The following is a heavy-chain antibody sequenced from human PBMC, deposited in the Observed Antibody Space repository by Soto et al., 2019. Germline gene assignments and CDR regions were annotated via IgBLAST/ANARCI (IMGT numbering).Heavy chain of an antibody. CDR3: ARREIQGPIDY. J-gene: IGHJ4*02. Sequence: SETLSLTCAVSGYSISSSNWWGWIRQPPGKGLEWIGYIYYSGTTFYNPSLKSRVTMSVDTSKNQFSLKLTSVTAVDTAVYYCARREIQGPIDYWGQGTLVTVS. CDR2: IYYSGTT. D-gene: IGHD1-26*01. V-gene: IGHV4-28*01. CDR1: GYSISSSNW.